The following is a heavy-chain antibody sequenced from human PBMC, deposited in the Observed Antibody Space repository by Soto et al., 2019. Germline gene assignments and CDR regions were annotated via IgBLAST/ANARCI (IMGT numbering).Heavy chain of an antibody. J-gene: IGHJ4*02. CDR1: GCTCSNCG. V-gene: IGHV3-23*01. CDR3: AKGLLNCRWYAAD. D-gene: IGHD6-13*01. Sequence: VGSLRLSCAASGCTCSNCGMSWVRQAPGKRVEWVSVITTNGQTAYANSVKGRFTNSRDNSKNAAYLQMNRLKAEDKACYYCAKGLLNCRWYAADWGQGTLVTVSS. CDR2: ITTNGQT.